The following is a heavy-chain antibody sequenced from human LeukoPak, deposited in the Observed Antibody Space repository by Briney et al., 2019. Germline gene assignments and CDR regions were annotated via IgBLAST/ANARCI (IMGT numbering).Heavy chain of an antibody. CDR3: ARGGSRYFHN. Sequence: GGSLRLSCSASGFTVSSSYMSWVRQAPGKGLEWVSVIYSGGSTYYADSVKGRFTISRDSSKNTLYLQMNSLRAEDTAVYYCARGGSRYFHNWGQGTLVTVST. J-gene: IGHJ4*02. CDR1: GFTVSSSY. D-gene: IGHD3-10*01. V-gene: IGHV3-66*01. CDR2: IYSGGST.